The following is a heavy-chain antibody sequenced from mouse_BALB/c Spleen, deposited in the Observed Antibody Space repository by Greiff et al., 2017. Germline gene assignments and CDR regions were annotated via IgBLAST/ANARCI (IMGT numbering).Heavy chain of an antibody. Sequence: EVQLQESGPELVKPGASVKVSCKASGYAFTSYNMYWVKQSHGKSLEWIGYIDPYNGGTSYNQKFKGKATLTVDKSSSTAYMHLNSLTSEDSAVYYCARDYYGNYGRKFAYWGQGTLVTVSA. CDR2: IDPYNGGT. CDR3: ARDYYGNYGRKFAY. J-gene: IGHJ3*01. D-gene: IGHD2-1*01. V-gene: IGHV1S135*01. CDR1: GYAFTSYN.